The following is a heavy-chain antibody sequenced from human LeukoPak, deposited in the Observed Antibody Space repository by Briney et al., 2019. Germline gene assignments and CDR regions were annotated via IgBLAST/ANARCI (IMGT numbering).Heavy chain of an antibody. J-gene: IGHJ3*02. Sequence: PGGSLRLSCAASGFTFSSYAMNWVRQAPGKGLEWVSAITGSGGRTYYADSVKGRFTISRDNSKNTLYLQMNSLRAEDTAVYYCAKGIVYYYDSSGQQSPKNDAFDIWGQGTMVTVSS. CDR3: AKGIVYYYDSSGQQSPKNDAFDI. CDR1: GFTFSSYA. D-gene: IGHD3-22*01. V-gene: IGHV3-23*01. CDR2: ITGSGGRT.